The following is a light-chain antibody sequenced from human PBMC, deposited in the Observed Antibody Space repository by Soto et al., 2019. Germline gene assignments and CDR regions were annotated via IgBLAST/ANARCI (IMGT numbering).Light chain of an antibody. Sequence: SVLTQPPSVSGAPGQRVTISFTGSSSNIGAGYDVHWYQQLPGTAPKLLIYGNSNRPSGVPDRFSGSKSGTSASLAITGLQAEDEADYYCQSYDSSLSGWVFGGGTKVTVL. CDR2: GNS. J-gene: IGLJ3*02. CDR1: SSNIGAGYD. V-gene: IGLV1-40*01. CDR3: QSYDSSLSGWV.